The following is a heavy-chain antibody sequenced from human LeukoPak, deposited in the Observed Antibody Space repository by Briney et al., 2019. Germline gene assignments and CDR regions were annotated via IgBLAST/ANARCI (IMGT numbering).Heavy chain of an antibody. CDR1: GFTVSTIY. Sequence: AGGSLRLSCAASGFTVSTIYMSWVRQAPGKGLEWVSVVYSGGSTYYADSVKGRLTISRDNSKNTLYLQMSSLRAEDTAVYYCARHFGVISKGVYYYYYGLDVWGQGTTVTVSS. D-gene: IGHD3-3*01. J-gene: IGHJ6*02. CDR3: ARHFGVISKGVYYYYYGLDV. CDR2: VYSGGST. V-gene: IGHV3-66*04.